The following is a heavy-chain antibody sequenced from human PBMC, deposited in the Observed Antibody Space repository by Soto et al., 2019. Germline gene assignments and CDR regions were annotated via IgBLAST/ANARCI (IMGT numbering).Heavy chain of an antibody. J-gene: IGHJ4*02. D-gene: IGHD5-18*01. CDR3: ASARSGYSYDIDY. V-gene: IGHV4-59*01. CDR1: GGSISSYY. CDR2: IYYSGST. Sequence: PSETLSLTCTVSGGSISSYYWSWIRQPPGKGLEWIGYIYYSGSTNYNPSLKSRVTISVDTSKNQLSLKLSSVTAADTAVYYCASARSGYSYDIDYWRQGTLVTVSS.